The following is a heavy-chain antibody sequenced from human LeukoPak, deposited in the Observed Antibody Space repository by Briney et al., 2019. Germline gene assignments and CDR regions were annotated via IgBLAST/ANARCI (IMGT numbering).Heavy chain of an antibody. V-gene: IGHV3-43*01. J-gene: IGHJ4*02. CDR1: GFTFGDYT. CDR3: ATMAQNFDY. CDR2: ISWDGGST. D-gene: IGHD5-24*01. Sequence: PGGSLRLSCAASGFTFGDYTMHWVRQAPGKGLEWVSLISWDGGSTYYADSVKGRFTISRDNSKNSLYLQMNSLRTEDTALYYCATMAQNFDYWGQGTLVTVSS.